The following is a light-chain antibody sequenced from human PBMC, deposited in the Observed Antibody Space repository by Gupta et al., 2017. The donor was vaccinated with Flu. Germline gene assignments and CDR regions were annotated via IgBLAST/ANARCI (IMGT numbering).Light chain of an antibody. CDR2: DAS. CDR3: QQYGSSPGT. Sequence: EIVLPQSPATLSLSPGERDTLSCGASQGVSNSSLAWYQQKPGRAPKLLIYDASSRATGIPDRFSGSGSGTEFTLTISRLQPEDFAVYYCQQYGSSPGTFGQGTKVEIK. CDR1: QGVSNSS. V-gene: IGKV3D-20*01. J-gene: IGKJ1*01.